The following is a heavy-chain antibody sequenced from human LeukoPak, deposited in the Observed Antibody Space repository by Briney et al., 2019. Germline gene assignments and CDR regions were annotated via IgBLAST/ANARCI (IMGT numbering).Heavy chain of an antibody. D-gene: IGHD3-16*02. CDR2: IYYSGST. CDR3: ARGGDYVWGSYRPDAFDI. Sequence: SETLSLTCTVSGGSISSYHWSWIRQPPGKGLEWIGYIYYSGSTNYNPSLKSRVTISVDTSKNQFSLKLSSVTAAGTAVYYCARGGDYVWGSYRPDAFDIWGQGTMVTVSS. J-gene: IGHJ3*02. V-gene: IGHV4-59*01. CDR1: GGSISSYH.